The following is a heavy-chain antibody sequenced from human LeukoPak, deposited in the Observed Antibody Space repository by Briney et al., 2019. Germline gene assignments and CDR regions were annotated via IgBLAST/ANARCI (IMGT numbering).Heavy chain of an antibody. D-gene: IGHD3-10*01. CDR3: ARGKRGFKGAFDI. Sequence: PSETLSLTCTVSGGSISSYYWSWIRQPPGKGLEWIGYIYYSGSTNYNPSLKSRVTISVDTSKNQFSLKLSSVTAADTAVYYCARGKRGFKGAFDIWGQGTMVPVSS. CDR2: IYYSGST. CDR1: GGSISSYY. J-gene: IGHJ3*02. V-gene: IGHV4-59*01.